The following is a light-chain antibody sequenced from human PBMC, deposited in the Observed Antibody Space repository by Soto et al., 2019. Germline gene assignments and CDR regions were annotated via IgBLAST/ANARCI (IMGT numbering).Light chain of an antibody. Sequence: IQMTQSPSSLSSSIGYRFTITFRASQSISSYLNWYQQKPGKAPKLLIFTASNLQSGVPSRFSGSGSGTDFTLTLSSLQPEDFATYYCQQSYTSITFGQGTRLE. V-gene: IGKV1-39*01. J-gene: IGKJ5*01. CDR2: TAS. CDR1: QSISSY. CDR3: QQSYTSIT.